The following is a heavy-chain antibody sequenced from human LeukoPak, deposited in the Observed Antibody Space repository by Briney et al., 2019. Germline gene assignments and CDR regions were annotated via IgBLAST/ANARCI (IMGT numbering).Heavy chain of an antibody. D-gene: IGHD3-10*01. V-gene: IGHV1-24*01. CDR1: GYTLTELS. CDR3: ATDCKRPFRELWFGEWDY. CDR2: XXPEDGET. J-gene: IGHJ4*02. Sequence: ASVKXSCKGSGYTLTELSMHWVRQAPGKGLEWMGGXXPEDGETIYAQKFQGRVTMTEDTSTDTAYMELSSLRSEDTAVYYCATDCKRPFRELWFGEWDYWGQGTLVTVSS.